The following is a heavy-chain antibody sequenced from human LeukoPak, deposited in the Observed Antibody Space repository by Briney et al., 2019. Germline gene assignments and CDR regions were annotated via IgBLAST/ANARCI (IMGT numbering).Heavy chain of an antibody. D-gene: IGHD2-15*01. CDR3: AKTHCSGGSCYSIAFDI. J-gene: IGHJ3*02. CDR2: ISGSGGST. CDR1: GFTFSSYA. V-gene: IGHV3-23*01. Sequence: PGGSLGLSCAASGFTFSSYAMSWVRQAPGKGLEWVSAISGSGGSTYYADSVKGRFTISRDNSKNTLYLQMNSLRAEDTAVYYCAKTHCSGGSCYSIAFDIWGQGTMVTVSS.